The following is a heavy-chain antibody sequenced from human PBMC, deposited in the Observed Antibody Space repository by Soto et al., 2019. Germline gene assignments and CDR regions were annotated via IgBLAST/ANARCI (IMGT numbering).Heavy chain of an antibody. CDR1: GYTFTGYY. Sequence: EASVKVSCKASGYTFTGYYMHWVRQAPGQGLEWMGWINPNSGGTNYAQKFQGRVTMTRDTSISTAYMELSRLRSDDTAVYYCARGMGSGYKDNYYYGMDVWGQGTTVTVSS. CDR2: INPNSGGT. CDR3: ARGMGSGYKDNYYYGMDV. J-gene: IGHJ6*02. V-gene: IGHV1-2*02. D-gene: IGHD3-22*01.